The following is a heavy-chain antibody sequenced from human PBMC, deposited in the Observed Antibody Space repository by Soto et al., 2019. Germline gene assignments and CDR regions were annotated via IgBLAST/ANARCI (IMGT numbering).Heavy chain of an antibody. CDR1: GGTFSSYT. Sequence: QVQLVQSGAEVKKPGSSVKVSCKASGGTFSSYTISWVRQAPGQGLEWMGRIIPILGIANYAQKFQGRVTITADKSTSTAYMEPSSLRSEDTAVYYCARGGIAAAGNYYYYGMDVWGQGTTVTVSS. V-gene: IGHV1-69*02. CDR3: ARGGIAAAGNYYYYGMDV. CDR2: IIPILGIA. D-gene: IGHD6-13*01. J-gene: IGHJ6*02.